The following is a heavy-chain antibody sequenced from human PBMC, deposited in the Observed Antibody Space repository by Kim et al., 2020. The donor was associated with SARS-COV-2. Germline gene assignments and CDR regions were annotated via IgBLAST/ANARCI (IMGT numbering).Heavy chain of an antibody. CDR1: GFTFDDYA. Sequence: GGSLRLSCAASGFTFDDYAMHWVRQAPGKGLEWVSLISGDGGSTYYADSVKGRFTISRDNSKNSLYLQMNSLRTEDTALYYCAKDWNYYDSSGYFDYWGQGTLVTVSS. CDR2: ISGDGGST. J-gene: IGHJ4*02. CDR3: AKDWNYYDSSGYFDY. V-gene: IGHV3-43*02. D-gene: IGHD3-22*01.